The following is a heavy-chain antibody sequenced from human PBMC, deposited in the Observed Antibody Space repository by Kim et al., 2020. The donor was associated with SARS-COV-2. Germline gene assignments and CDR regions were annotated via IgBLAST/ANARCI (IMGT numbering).Heavy chain of an antibody. D-gene: IGHD6-6*01. Sequence: DSVKGRFTISRDNSKNTLYLQMNSLRAEDTAVYYCAKSRGSSVYYYGMDVWGQGTTVTVSS. V-gene: IGHV3-23*01. CDR3: AKSRGSSVYYYGMDV. J-gene: IGHJ6*02.